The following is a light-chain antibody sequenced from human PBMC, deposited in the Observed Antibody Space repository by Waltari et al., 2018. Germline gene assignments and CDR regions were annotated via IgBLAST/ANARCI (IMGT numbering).Light chain of an antibody. V-gene: IGLV1-51*02. J-gene: IGLJ7*01. CDR3: GTWDSSLSGAV. CDR2: ENT. CDR1: SSNIGNNY. Sequence: QSVLTQPPSVSAAPGPRVTIPCPGVSSNIGNNYESWYRQFPGTAPKLLIYENTERPSGIPGRFSGSKSGTSATLDITGLQAGDEADYYCGTWDSSLSGAVFGGGTHLTVL.